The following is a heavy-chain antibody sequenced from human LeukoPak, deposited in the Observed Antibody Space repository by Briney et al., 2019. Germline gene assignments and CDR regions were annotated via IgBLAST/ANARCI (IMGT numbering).Heavy chain of an antibody. V-gene: IGHV3-21*01. J-gene: IGHJ6*03. CDR2: ISSSSSYI. CDR3: ARDERGYCSGGSCYIPIYYYMDV. CDR1: GFTFSSYS. Sequence: PGGSLRLSCAASGFTFSSYSMNWVRQAPGKGLEWVSSISSSSSYIYYADSVKGRFTISRDNAKNSLYLQMNSLRAEDTAVYYCARDERGYCSGGSCYIPIYYYMDVWGKGTTVTVSS. D-gene: IGHD2-15*01.